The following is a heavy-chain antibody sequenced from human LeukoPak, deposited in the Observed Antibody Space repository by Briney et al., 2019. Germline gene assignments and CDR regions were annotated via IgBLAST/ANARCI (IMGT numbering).Heavy chain of an antibody. J-gene: IGHJ4*02. D-gene: IGHD2-2*02. Sequence: GSLRLSCAASGFTFSSYAMSWIRQPPGKGLEWIGEINHSGSTNYNPSLKSRVTISVDTSKNQFSLKLSSVTAADTAVYYCARVRLLGYCSSTSCYNYFDYWGQGTLVTVSS. CDR2: INHSGST. CDR1: GFTFSSYA. CDR3: ARVRLLGYCSSTSCYNYFDY. V-gene: IGHV4-34*01.